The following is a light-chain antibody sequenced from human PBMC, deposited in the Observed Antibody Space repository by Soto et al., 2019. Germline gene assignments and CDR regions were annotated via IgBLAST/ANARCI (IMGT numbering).Light chain of an antibody. V-gene: IGLV1-40*01. J-gene: IGLJ2*01. CDR1: SSNIGAGY. CDR3: QSYDSSPSGSKVV. CDR2: GNR. Sequence: QSVLTQPPSVSGAPGQRVTISCTGSSSNIGAGYVHWYQQLPGTAPKLVIYGNRNRPSGVPDRFSGSKSGTSASLAITGLQAEDEADYYCQSYDSSPSGSKVVFGGGTKVTVL.